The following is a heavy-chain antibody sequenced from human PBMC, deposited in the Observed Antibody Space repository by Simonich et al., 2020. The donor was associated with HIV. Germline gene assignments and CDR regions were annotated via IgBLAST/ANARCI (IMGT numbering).Heavy chain of an antibody. CDR2: ISHSGST. CDR3: ARTGDRVFDY. V-gene: IGHV4-34*01. CDR1: GGYFSGNF. D-gene: IGHD1-1*01. Sequence: QVQLQQRGAGLLKPSETLSLTCAVYGGYFSGNFWTWIRQTPGKGLEWIGEISHSGSTNYNPSLKSRVTISVDTSKNQFSLKLSSVTAADTAVYFCARTGDRVFDYWGQGILVTVSS. J-gene: IGHJ4*02.